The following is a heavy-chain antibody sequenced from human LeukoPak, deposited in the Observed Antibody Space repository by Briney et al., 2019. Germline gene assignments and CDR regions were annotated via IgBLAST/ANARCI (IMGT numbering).Heavy chain of an antibody. J-gene: IGHJ5*02. CDR1: GYSFTSYW. D-gene: IGHD2-15*01. CDR2: IYPGDSDT. V-gene: IGHV5-51*01. Sequence: GESLKISCKGSGYSFTSYWIGWVRQMPGKGLEWMGIIYPGDSDTRYSPSFQGQVTTSADKSISTAYLQWSSLKTSDTAMYYCARRLGYCSGGSCYGSNWFDPWGQGTLVTVSS. CDR3: ARRLGYCSGGSCYGSNWFDP.